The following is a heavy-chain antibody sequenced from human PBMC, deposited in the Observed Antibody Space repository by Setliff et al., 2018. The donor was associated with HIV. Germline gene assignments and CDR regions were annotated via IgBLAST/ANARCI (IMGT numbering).Heavy chain of an antibody. CDR3: ARGARALGGDAFDI. J-gene: IGHJ3*02. CDR2: IYYSGST. D-gene: IGHD1-26*01. Sequence: SETLPLTCTVSGGSISSSSYYWGWLRQPPGKGLEWIGSIYYSGSTYYNPSLKSRVIISVDTSKNQFSLKLSSVTAADTAVYYCARGARALGGDAFDIWGQGTMVTVSS. CDR1: GGSISSSSYY. V-gene: IGHV4-39*07.